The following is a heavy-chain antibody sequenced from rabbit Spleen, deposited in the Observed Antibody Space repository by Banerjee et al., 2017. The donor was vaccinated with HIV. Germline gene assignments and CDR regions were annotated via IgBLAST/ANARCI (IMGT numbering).Heavy chain of an antibody. CDR3: ARDLAGVIGWNFYL. Sequence: QSLEESGGDLVKPGASLTLTCTASGFSFSSSYYMCWVRQAPGKGLEWIACIGGGSSGSTYYASWAKGRFTISKTSSTTVTLQMTSLTAADTATYFCARDLAGVIGWNFYLWGQGTLVTVS. V-gene: IGHV1S40*01. J-gene: IGHJ3*01. D-gene: IGHD4-1*01. CDR1: GFSFSSSYY. CDR2: IGGGSSGST.